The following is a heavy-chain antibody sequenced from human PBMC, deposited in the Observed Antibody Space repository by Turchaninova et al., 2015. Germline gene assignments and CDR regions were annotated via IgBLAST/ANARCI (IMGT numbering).Heavy chain of an antibody. CDR3: AGTRGYSYGHFDC. D-gene: IGHD5-18*01. V-gene: IGHV5-51*01. Sequence: EVQLVQSGAEVKKPGESLKLSCKASGDRFSNYWIGWVRQLPGKGLEWMGLIFPGDSATRYRPSVQGQVTISADKSINTAYLQWSSLKASDTAIYYCAGTRGYSYGHFDCWGQGTLVTVSS. CDR2: IFPGDSAT. J-gene: IGHJ4*02. CDR1: GDRFSNYW.